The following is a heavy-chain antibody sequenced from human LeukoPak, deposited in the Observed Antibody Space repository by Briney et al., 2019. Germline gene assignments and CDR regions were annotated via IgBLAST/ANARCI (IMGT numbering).Heavy chain of an antibody. D-gene: IGHD3-10*02. J-gene: IGHJ6*04. CDR2: ISSSSSTI. Sequence: GGSLRLSCAASGFTFSSYSMNWVRQAPGKGLEWVSDISSSSSTIYYADSVKGRFTISRDNAKNSLYLQMNSLRAEDTAVYYYAELGITMIGGVWGKGTTVTISS. CDR3: AELGITMIGGV. CDR1: GFTFSSYS. V-gene: IGHV3-48*04.